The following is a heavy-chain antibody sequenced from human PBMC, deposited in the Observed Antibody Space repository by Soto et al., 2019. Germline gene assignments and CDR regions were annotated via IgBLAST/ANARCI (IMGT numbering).Heavy chain of an antibody. CDR3: ARARRLTHLSA. D-gene: IGHD6-25*01. Sequence: QVQLVQSGAEVKKAGASVRISCKASGYTFTTSGMHWVRQAPGQGLEWVGWINGVNGNTKYSQKLQDRFTITSDSSASTAYMELSGLTSDDTGVFYCARARRLTHLSAWGQGTLVIVSS. V-gene: IGHV1-3*01. CDR1: GYTFTTSG. CDR2: INGVNGNT. J-gene: IGHJ5*02.